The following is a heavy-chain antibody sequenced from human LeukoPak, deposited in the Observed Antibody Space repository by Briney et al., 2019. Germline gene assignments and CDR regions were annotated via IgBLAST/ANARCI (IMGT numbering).Heavy chain of an antibody. Sequence: ASVKVSCKASGYIFITYYIHWVRQAPGQGLEWMGVINPTGGDTSYAQQFQGRVTMTRDASTSTVYMELSSLRFEDTAVYYCVRDLLAGYDYWGRGTLVTVSS. CDR1: GYIFITYY. V-gene: IGHV1-46*01. D-gene: IGHD1-26*01. CDR2: INPTGGDT. J-gene: IGHJ4*02. CDR3: VRDLLAGYDY.